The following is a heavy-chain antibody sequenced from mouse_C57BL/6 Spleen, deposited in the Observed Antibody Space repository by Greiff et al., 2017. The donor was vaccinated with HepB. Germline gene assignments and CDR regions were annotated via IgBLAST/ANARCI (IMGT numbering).Heavy chain of an antibody. V-gene: IGHV5-16*01. Sequence: EVKLMESEGGLVQPGSSMKLSCTASGFTFSDYYMAWVRQVPEKGLEWVANINYDGSSTYYLDSLKSRFIISRDNAKNILYLQMSSLKSEDTATYYCARADYDYDEAWFAYWGQGTLVTVSA. CDR3: ARADYDYDEAWFAY. D-gene: IGHD2-4*01. CDR1: GFTFSDYY. CDR2: INYDGSST. J-gene: IGHJ3*01.